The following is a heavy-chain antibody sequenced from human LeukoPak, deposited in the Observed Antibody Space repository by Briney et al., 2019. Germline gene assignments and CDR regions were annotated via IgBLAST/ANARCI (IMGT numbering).Heavy chain of an antibody. D-gene: IGHD5-18*01. CDR1: GFTFSNAW. CDR2: IKSKANGCTT. V-gene: IGHV3-15*01. CDR3: TTDDPLNTS. Sequence: GGSLRLSCAASGFTFSNAWMSWVRQAPGKGLEWVGRIKSKANGCTTDYAAPVKGRFTVSRDDSKNTLYLQLNSLKTEDTAMYYCTTDDPLNTSWGQGTLVTVSS. J-gene: IGHJ4*02.